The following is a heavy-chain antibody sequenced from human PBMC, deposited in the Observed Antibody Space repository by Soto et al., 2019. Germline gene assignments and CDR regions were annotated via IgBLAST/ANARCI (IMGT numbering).Heavy chain of an antibody. J-gene: IGHJ6*02. CDR2: IIPIFGTA. Sequence: GASVKVSCKASGGTFSSYAISWVRQAPGQGLEWMGGIIPIFGTANYAQKFQGRVTITADESTSTAYMELSSLRSEATAVYYCARAERYSYGFYYYYYGMDVWGQGTTVTVSS. V-gene: IGHV1-69*13. D-gene: IGHD5-18*01. CDR1: GGTFSSYA. CDR3: ARAERYSYGFYYYYYGMDV.